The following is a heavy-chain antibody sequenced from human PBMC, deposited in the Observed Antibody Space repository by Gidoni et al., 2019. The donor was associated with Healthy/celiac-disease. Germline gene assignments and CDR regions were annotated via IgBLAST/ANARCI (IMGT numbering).Heavy chain of an antibody. V-gene: IGHV1-18*01. CDR2: ISAYNGNT. D-gene: IGHD6-19*01. CDR1: GYTFTSYG. J-gene: IGHJ6*03. CDR3: ARDGTWEQWLGYYYYYYYMDV. Sequence: QAQLVQSGAEVKKPGASVKVSCKAAGYTFTSYGISWVRQAPGQGLEWMGWISAYNGNTNYAQKLQGRVTMTKDTSTSTAYMELRSLRSDDTAVYYCARDGTWEQWLGYYYYYYYMDVWGKGTTVTVSS.